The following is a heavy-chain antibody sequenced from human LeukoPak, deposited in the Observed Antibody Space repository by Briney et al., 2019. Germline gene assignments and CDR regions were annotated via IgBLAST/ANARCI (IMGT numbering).Heavy chain of an antibody. Sequence: QPGGSLRLSCAASGFTCSNYWMHWVRQGPGKGLVWVSRISTDGSSTDYADSVKGRFTISRENAKNTLYLQMNSLRAEDTAVYYCARTRSWPIAGGFDTWGQGSLVTVSS. CDR2: ISTDGSST. D-gene: IGHD3-16*01. CDR1: GFTCSNYW. CDR3: ARTRSWPIAGGFDT. V-gene: IGHV3-74*01. J-gene: IGHJ5*02.